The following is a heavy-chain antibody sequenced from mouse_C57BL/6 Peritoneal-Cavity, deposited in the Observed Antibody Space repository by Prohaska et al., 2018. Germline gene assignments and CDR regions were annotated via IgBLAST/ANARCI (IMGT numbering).Heavy chain of an antibody. J-gene: IGHJ2*01. Sequence: RHGSSVNLSCKASGYTFTTYWTYWVKLRPGKGLELSGKIYPSDSETQDNHKCNDKATVIGDKSCSTAHMQRSSMTSEDWAVEYCAREYDFDYWGQGTTLSVPS. CDR2: IYPSDSET. CDR1: GYTFTTYW. D-gene: IGHD5-1*01. V-gene: IGHV1-61*01. CDR3: AREYDFDY.